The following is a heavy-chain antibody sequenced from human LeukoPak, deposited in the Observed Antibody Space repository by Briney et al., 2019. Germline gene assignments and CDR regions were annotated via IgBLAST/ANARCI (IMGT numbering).Heavy chain of an antibody. D-gene: IGHD1-1*01. CDR2: INTNTGNP. V-gene: IGHV7-4-1*02. J-gene: IGHJ6*02. CDR1: GYTFTSYA. CDR3: AGGGTVQRGLDYYGMDV. Sequence: ASVKVSCKASGYTFTSYAMNWVRQAPGQGLEWMGWINTNTGNPTYAQGFTGRFVFSLDTSVSTAYLQISSLKAEDTAVYYCAGGGTVQRGLDYYGMDVWGQGTMVTVSS.